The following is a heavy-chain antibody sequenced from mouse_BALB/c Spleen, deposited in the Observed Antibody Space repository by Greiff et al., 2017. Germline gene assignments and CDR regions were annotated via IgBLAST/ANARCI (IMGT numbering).Heavy chain of an antibody. CDR2: IWAGGST. V-gene: IGHV2-9*02. J-gene: IGHJ4*01. CDR3: ARDWYYMGYYAMDY. CDR1: GFSLTSYG. Sequence: VMLVESGPGLVAPSQSLSITCTVSGFSLTSYGVHWVRQPPGKGLEWLGVIWAGGSTNYNSALMSRLSISKDNSKSQVFLKMNSLQTDDTAMYYCARDWYYMGYYAMDYWGQGTSVTVSS. D-gene: IGHD2-12*01.